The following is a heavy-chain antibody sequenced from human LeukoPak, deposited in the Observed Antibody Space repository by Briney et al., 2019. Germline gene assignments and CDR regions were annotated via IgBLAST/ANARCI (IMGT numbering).Heavy chain of an antibody. V-gene: IGHV4-59*01. Sequence: SETLSLTCTVSGGSISFYYWTWIRQPPGKGLEWIGYIYYSGSTKYNPSLKSRVTMSVDTSKNQFSLKLSSVTAADTAVYYCARFGLVVPAARVFDIWGQGTMVTVSS. CDR1: GGSISFYY. D-gene: IGHD2-2*01. CDR2: IYYSGST. CDR3: ARFGLVVPAARVFDI. J-gene: IGHJ3*02.